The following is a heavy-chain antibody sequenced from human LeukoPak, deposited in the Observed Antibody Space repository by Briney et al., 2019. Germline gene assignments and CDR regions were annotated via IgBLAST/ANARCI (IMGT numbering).Heavy chain of an antibody. V-gene: IGHV3-7*01. Sequence: PGGSLRLSCAASGFTFSSYWMSWVRQAPGKGLEWVANIKQDGSEKYYVDSVKGRFTISRDNAKNSLYLQMNSLRAEDTAVYYCARDPGYSYGSYYYYYYYMDVWGKGTTVTVSS. D-gene: IGHD5-18*01. CDR3: ARDPGYSYGSYYYYYYYMDV. CDR2: IKQDGSEK. CDR1: GFTFSSYW. J-gene: IGHJ6*03.